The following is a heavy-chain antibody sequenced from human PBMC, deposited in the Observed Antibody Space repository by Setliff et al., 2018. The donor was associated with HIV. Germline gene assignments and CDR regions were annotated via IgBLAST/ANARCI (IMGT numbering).Heavy chain of an antibody. D-gene: IGHD3-10*01. CDR2: MNPNSGNT. CDR3: AGGPFTSGHYGADY. Sequence: RASVKVSCKASGYTFTSYDINWVRQATGQGLEWMGWMNPNSGNTGYAQKFQGRVTMTRNTSISTAYMELSSLRSEETAVYYCAGGPFTSGHYGADYWGQGTLVTVSS. CDR1: GYTFTSYD. V-gene: IGHV1-8*02. J-gene: IGHJ4*02.